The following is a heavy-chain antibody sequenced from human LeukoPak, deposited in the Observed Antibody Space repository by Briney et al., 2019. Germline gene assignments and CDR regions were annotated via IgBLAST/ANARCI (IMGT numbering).Heavy chain of an antibody. CDR2: INHSGST. D-gene: IGHD1-20*01. CDR3: ARALLYNWNYLGY. CDR1: GGSFSGYY. Sequence: SETLSLTCAVYGGSFSGYYWSWIRQPPGKGLEWIGEINHSGSTNYNPSLKSRFTISVDTSKNQFSLKLSSVTAADTAVYYCARALLYNWNYLGYWGQGTLVTVSS. J-gene: IGHJ4*02. V-gene: IGHV4-34*01.